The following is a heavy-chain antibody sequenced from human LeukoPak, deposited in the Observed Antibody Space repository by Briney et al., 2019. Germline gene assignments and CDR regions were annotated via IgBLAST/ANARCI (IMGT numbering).Heavy chain of an antibody. CDR1: GGSISSSNW. J-gene: IGHJ6*02. V-gene: IGHV4-4*02. CDR2: IYHSGIT. CDR3: ASKGNDYGDYYYYGLDV. Sequence: PSETLSLTCAVSGGSISSSNWWSWVRQPPGEGLEWIGEIYHSGITNYNPSLRSRVTISVDKSKNQFSLKLSSVTAADTAVYYCASKGNDYGDYYYYGLDVWGQGTTVTVSS. D-gene: IGHD4-17*01.